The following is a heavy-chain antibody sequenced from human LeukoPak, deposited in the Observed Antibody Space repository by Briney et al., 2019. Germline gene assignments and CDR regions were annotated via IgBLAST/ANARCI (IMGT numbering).Heavy chain of an antibody. J-gene: IGHJ4*02. CDR3: ARDSGIIPFDY. Sequence: ASVKGSCKASGYTFTRDGMNWVRQAPGQGLEWMGWISAYNGNTNYAQKLQGRVTMTTDTSTSTAYMELRSLRSDDTAVYYCARDSGIIPFDYWGQGTLVTVSS. V-gene: IGHV1-18*01. CDR1: GYTFTRDG. D-gene: IGHD1-14*01. CDR2: ISAYNGNT.